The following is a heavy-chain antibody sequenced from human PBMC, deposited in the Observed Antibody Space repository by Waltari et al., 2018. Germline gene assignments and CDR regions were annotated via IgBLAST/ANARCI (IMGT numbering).Heavy chain of an antibody. V-gene: IGHV4-59*08. J-gene: IGHJ4*02. CDR1: GGSISSYY. CDR3: ARRGYSSGCIDY. CDR2: IYYSGST. D-gene: IGHD6-19*01. Sequence: QVQLQESGPGLVKPSETLSLTCTVSGGSISSYYWSWIRQPPGKGLEWIGYIYYSGSTNYNPSLKSRVTISVDTSKNQFSLKLSSVTAADTAVYYCARRGYSSGCIDYWGQGTLVTVSS.